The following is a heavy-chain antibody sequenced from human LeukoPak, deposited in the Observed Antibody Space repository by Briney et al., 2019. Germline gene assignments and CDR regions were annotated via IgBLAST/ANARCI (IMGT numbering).Heavy chain of an antibody. D-gene: IGHD1-26*01. CDR3: AKVRAPLSGNSYYFDH. Sequence: PGGSLRLSCTASGFTFDDYAMHWDRQAPGKGLEWVSGINWNSGGIAYADSVKGRFTISRDNAKNSPYLQMNSLRPEDTALYYCAKVRAPLSGNSYYFDHWGQGTLVTVSS. CDR2: INWNSGGI. CDR1: GFTFDDYA. J-gene: IGHJ4*02. V-gene: IGHV3-9*01.